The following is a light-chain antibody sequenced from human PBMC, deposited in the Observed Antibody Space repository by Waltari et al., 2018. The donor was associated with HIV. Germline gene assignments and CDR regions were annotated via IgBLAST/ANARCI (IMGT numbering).Light chain of an antibody. J-gene: IGLJ2*01. V-gene: IGLV3-19*01. Sequence: SSELTQDPAVSVALGQTVSITCQGDSLRSYYASWYQQKPGQAPVLVIYGKNNRPSGIPDRFSGSSSGNTASLTITGAQAEDEADYYCNSRDSSGNPHVVFGGGTKLTVL. CDR2: GKN. CDR1: SLRSYY. CDR3: NSRDSSGNPHVV.